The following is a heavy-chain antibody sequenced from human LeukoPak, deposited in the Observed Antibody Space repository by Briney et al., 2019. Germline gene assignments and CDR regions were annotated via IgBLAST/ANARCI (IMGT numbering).Heavy chain of an antibody. CDR1: GLTFNYYW. J-gene: IGHJ3*01. CDR3: ARDKASGSSYGSSFHF. CDR2: IKEDGSER. V-gene: IGHV3-7*01. Sequence: PGGSLRLSCAASGLTFNYYWMTWVRQGPGKGLEWVATIKEDGSERYYVESVKGRFTISRDNAKNSLYLQMNSLRVEDTALYYCARDKASGSSYGSSFHFWGQGTMVTVSS. D-gene: IGHD1-26*01.